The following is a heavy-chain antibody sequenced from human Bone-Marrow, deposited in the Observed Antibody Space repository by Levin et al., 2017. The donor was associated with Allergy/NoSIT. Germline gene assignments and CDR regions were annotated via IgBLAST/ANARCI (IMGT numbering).Heavy chain of an antibody. CDR3: AKESANCAGDCYCLLDH. V-gene: IGHV3-23*01. CDR1: GITFSSYS. J-gene: IGHJ4*02. D-gene: IGHD2-21*02. Sequence: GGSLRLSCAASGITFSSYSMGWVRQAPGKGLEWVSVISGTGGTTYYADSVKGRSTISRDNSRNTLYLQMNRLRVEDTGVYYCAKESANCAGDCYCLLDHWGQGTLVTVSS. CDR2: ISGTGGTT.